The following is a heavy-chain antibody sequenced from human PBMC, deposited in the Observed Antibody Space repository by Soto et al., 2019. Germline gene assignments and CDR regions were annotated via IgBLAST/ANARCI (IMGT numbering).Heavy chain of an antibody. J-gene: IGHJ6*01. CDR1: GFTFSSSW. D-gene: IGHD6-13*01. CDR3: AGGNWYHLQY. CDR2: INPDGSNK. V-gene: IGHV3-74*01. Sequence: EVQLVESGGGLVQPGGSLTLSCAASGFTFSSSWMHWVRQSPGQGLVWVSRINPDGSNKDYADSVKGRFTISRDNAKNTVYLPMSGVGAGDAGMYFGAGGNWYHLQYWGQGMSVTVSS.